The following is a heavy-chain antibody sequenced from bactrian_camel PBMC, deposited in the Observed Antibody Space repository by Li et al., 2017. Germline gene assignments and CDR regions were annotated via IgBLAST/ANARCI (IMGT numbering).Heavy chain of an antibody. CDR3: VTEEDCSGANCYHYYY. CDR2: IAWSGDIA. J-gene: IGHJ4*01. V-gene: IGHV3-1*01. Sequence: VQLVESGGGLVQPGGSLRLSCAASGFALDDYAMAWIRQVPGRGLEWVSSIAWSGDIATYADSVKGRFTISRDNAEKTVYLQMNSLKPEDTAVYYCVTEEDCSGANCYHYYYWGQGTQVTVS. D-gene: IGHD8*01. CDR1: GFALDDYA.